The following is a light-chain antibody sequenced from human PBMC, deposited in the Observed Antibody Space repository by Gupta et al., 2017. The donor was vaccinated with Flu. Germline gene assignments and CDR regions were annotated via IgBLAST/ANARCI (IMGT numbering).Light chain of an antibody. Sequence: QSVLTQPPSASGTPGQRVTISCSGSSSNIGSHTVSWYQQRPGTAPKLLIYKNNQRPSGVPDRFSGSKSGTSASLAISGLQSEDEADYYCAAWDDSLLRVFGGGTKVTVL. CDR2: KNN. V-gene: IGLV1-44*01. CDR3: AAWDDSLLRV. CDR1: SSNIGSHT. J-gene: IGLJ3*02.